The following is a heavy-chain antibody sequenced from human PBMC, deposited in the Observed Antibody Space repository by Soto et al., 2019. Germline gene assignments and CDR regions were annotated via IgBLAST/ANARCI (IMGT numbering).Heavy chain of an antibody. Sequence: PSETLSLTCTVSGGSISSYYWSWVRQPPGKGLEWIGYIFYSGSTNYNPSLKSRVTISVDTSKNQFSLKLSSVTAADTAVYYCARRKVNFDYWGQGTLVTVSS. V-gene: IGHV4-59*08. CDR2: IFYSGST. CDR1: GGSISSYY. D-gene: IGHD2-21*01. J-gene: IGHJ4*02. CDR3: ARRKVNFDY.